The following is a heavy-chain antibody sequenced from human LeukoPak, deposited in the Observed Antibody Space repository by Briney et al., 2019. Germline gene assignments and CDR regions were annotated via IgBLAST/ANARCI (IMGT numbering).Heavy chain of an antibody. CDR1: GFTFSSYD. J-gene: IGHJ6*02. V-gene: IGHV3-13*01. D-gene: IGHD3-10*01. CDR2: IGTAGDT. Sequence: GGSLRLSCAASGFTFSSYDMHWARQATGKGLEWVSAIGTAGDTYYPGSVKGRFTISRENAKNSLYLQMNSLRAGDTAVYYCARGLRSGSYFTSGDYYYGMDVWGQGTTVTVSS. CDR3: ARGLRSGSYFTSGDYYYGMDV.